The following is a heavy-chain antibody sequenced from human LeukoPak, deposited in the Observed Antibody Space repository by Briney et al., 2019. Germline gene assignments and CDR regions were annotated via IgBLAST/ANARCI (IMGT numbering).Heavy chain of an antibody. CDR3: ATSRISVYYYMDV. D-gene: IGHD2-15*01. Sequence: HSETLSLTCTVSGDSISRHYWSWIRQPPGKGLEWIGYFYDSGSTNYNPSLKSRVTMSVDTSKNQLSLRLSSVTTSDTAVYYCATSRISVYYYMDVWGSGTTVTVSS. J-gene: IGHJ6*03. CDR2: FYDSGST. CDR1: GDSISRHY. V-gene: IGHV4-59*11.